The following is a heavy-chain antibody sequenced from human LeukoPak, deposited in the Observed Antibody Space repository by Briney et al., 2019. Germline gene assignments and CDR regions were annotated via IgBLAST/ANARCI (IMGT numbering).Heavy chain of an antibody. V-gene: IGHV1-69*04. CDR1: GGTFSSYT. Sequence: SVKVSCKASGGTFSSYTISWVRQAPGQGLEGMGRIIPILGIANYAQKFQGRVTITADKSTSTAYMELSSLRSEDPAVYYCARDPRPYSSSSEDYWGQGTLVTVSS. J-gene: IGHJ4*02. CDR2: IIPILGIA. D-gene: IGHD6-6*01. CDR3: ARDPRPYSSSSEDY.